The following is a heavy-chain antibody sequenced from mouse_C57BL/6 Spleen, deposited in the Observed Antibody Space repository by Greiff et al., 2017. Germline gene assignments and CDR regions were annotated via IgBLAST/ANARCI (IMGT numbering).Heavy chain of an antibody. J-gene: IGHJ1*03. V-gene: IGHV1-22*01. CDR3: ARSPTGPRYFDV. Sequence: EVQLQQSGPELVKPGASVKMSCKASGYTFTDYNMHWVKQSHGKSLEWIGYINPNNGGTSYNQKFKGKATLTVNKSSSTAYMELRSLTSEDSAVYYCARSPTGPRYFDVWGTGTTVTVAS. CDR1: GYTFTDYN. CDR2: INPNNGGT. D-gene: IGHD4-1*02.